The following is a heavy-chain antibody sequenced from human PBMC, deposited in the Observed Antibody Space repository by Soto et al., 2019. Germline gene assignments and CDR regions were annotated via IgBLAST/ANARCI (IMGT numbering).Heavy chain of an antibody. D-gene: IGHD2-2*01. CDR1: GYTFTGYY. Sequence: QVRLVQSGAEVKKPGASVKVSCKASGYTFTGYYMHWVRQAPGQGLEWMGWINPNSGGTNYAQKFQGWVTMTRDTSISTAYMELSRLRSDDTAVYYCARSLSVLPAAMLIDYYYGMDVWGQGTTVTVSS. V-gene: IGHV1-2*04. CDR2: INPNSGGT. J-gene: IGHJ6*02. CDR3: ARSLSVLPAAMLIDYYYGMDV.